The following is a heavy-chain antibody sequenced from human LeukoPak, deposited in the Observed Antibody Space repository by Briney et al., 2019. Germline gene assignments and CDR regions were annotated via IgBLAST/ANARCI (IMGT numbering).Heavy chain of an antibody. J-gene: IGHJ6*03. CDR1: GFTFSNAW. D-gene: IGHD6-13*01. CDR2: IKSKTDGGTT. Sequence: GGSLRLSCAASGFTFSNAWMSWVRQAPGKGLEWVGRIKSKTDGGTTDYAAPVKGRFTISRDDSKNTLYLQMNSLKTEDTAVYYCTTGGSSTGSSSWYESGLLHYYYYMDVWGKGTTVTISS. CDR3: TTGGSSTGSSSWYESGLLHYYYYMDV. V-gene: IGHV3-15*01.